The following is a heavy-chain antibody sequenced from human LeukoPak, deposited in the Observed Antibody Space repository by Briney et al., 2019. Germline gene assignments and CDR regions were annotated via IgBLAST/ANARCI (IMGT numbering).Heavy chain of an antibody. V-gene: IGHV3-30*01. CDR2: GSYK. D-gene: IGHD2-15*01. J-gene: IGHJ4*02. Sequence: GSYKYYADSVKGRFTISRDNSKNTLYLQMNSLRPEDTAVYYCARDLHCSGGSCYSGLHYWGQGTLVTVSS. CDR3: ARDLHCSGGSCYSGLHY.